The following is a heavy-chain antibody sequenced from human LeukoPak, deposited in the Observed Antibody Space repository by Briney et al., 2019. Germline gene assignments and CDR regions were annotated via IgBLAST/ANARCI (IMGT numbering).Heavy chain of an antibody. J-gene: IGHJ4*02. CDR2: ISGSGGST. D-gene: IGHD3-22*01. CDR1: GFTFSSYA. Sequence: GGSLRFSCAASGFTFSSYAMSWVRQAPGKGLEWVSAISGSGGSTYYADSVKGRFTISRDNSKNTLYLQMNSLRAEDTAVYYCAKHSGINYYDSSGYKYYFDYWGQGTLVTVSS. CDR3: AKHSGINYYDSSGYKYYFDY. V-gene: IGHV3-23*01.